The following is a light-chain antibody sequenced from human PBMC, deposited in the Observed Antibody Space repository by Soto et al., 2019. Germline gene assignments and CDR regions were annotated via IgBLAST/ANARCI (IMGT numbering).Light chain of an antibody. V-gene: IGKV3-15*01. J-gene: IGKJ1*01. CDR3: QQYNDWPRT. CDR1: QTVSTN. Sequence: EIVMTQSPATLSVSPGERATLSCRASQTVSTNLAWYQQKPGHTPRLLIYGASTRVTGIPDRCSGSGSGTEFALTISSLQSEDFAVYYCQQYNDWPRTFGQGTKVEIK. CDR2: GAS.